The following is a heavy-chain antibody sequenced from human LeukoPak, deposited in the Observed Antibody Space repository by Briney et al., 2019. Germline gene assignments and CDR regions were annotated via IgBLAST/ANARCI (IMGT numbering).Heavy chain of an antibody. Sequence: SETLSLTCAVYGGSFSDYWWTWIRQSPGKGLEWIGEVNHSGRTNYNPSLKSRVTISVDTSKNQFSLKLSSVTAADTAVYYCARDRPNRNYDLYYYYYMDVWGKGTTVTVSS. CDR1: GGSFSDYW. CDR2: VNHSGRT. D-gene: IGHD1-7*01. V-gene: IGHV4-34*01. CDR3: ARDRPNRNYDLYYYYYMDV. J-gene: IGHJ6*03.